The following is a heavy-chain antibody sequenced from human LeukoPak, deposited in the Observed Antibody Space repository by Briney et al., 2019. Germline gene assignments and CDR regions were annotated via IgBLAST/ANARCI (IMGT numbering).Heavy chain of an antibody. D-gene: IGHD1-14*01. J-gene: IGHJ4*02. CDR3: ARDPHIDNYFGTNTGLRDF. CDR2: IYHDGNT. Sequence: SGTLSLTCAVSGGSISSSPWCSWACQPPGKGLGWIGTIYHDGNTDYNLSLKSRVTISVDKSKNQLSLKLTSVTAADTAVYYCARDPHIDNYFGTNTGLRDFWGQGTLVTVSS. CDR1: GGSISSSPW. V-gene: IGHV4-4*02.